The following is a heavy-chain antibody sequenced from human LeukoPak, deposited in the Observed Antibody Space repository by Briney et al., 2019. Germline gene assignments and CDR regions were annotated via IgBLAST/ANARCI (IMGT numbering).Heavy chain of an antibody. CDR3: ARDQRPGLYYYYYMDV. CDR2: ISSNGGST. Sequence: GGSLGLSCAASGFTFSSYAMHWVRQAPGKGLEYVSAISSNGGSTYYANSVKGRFTIPRDNSKNTLYLQMGSLRAEDMAVYYCARDQRPGLYYYYYMDVWGKGTTVTISS. CDR1: GFTFSSYA. V-gene: IGHV3-64*01. J-gene: IGHJ6*03. D-gene: IGHD1-14*01.